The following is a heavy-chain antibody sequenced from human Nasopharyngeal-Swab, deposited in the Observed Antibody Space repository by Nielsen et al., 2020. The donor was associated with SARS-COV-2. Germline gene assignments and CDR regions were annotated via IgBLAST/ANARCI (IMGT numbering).Heavy chain of an antibody. V-gene: IGHV3-48*02. J-gene: IGHJ3*02. Sequence: GESLKISCAASGFTFSIYSMNWVRQAPGKGLEWVSYISSSSSTIYYADSVKGRFTISRDNAKNSLYLQMNSLRDEDTAVYYCARDSVGATHAFDIWGQGTMVTVSS. CDR1: GFTFSIYS. CDR2: ISSSSSTI. CDR3: ARDSVGATHAFDI. D-gene: IGHD1-26*01.